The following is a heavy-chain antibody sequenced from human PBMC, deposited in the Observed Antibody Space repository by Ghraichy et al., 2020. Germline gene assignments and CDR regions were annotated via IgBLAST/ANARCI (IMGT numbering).Heavy chain of an antibody. Sequence: GGSLRLSCAAPGVTSSSYWMHWVRQVPGKGLVWVSRIKSDGSSIFYADSVKGRFTISRDNAKNTLYLQMNSLRAEDTAVYYCVRATNWNYVMDVWGQGTTVSVSS. CDR2: IKSDGSSI. V-gene: IGHV3-74*01. CDR1: GVTSSSYW. J-gene: IGHJ6*02. CDR3: VRATNWNYVMDV. D-gene: IGHD2-8*01.